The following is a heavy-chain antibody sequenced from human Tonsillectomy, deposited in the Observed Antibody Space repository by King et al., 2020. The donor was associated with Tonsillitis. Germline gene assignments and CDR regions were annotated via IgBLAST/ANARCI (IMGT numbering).Heavy chain of an antibody. Sequence: QLVQSGTEVKKPGSSVKVSCKATGGTFSGYTITWVRQAPGQGLEWMGGLIPIFGTTKYAQKFEGRLTITADDSTSTAYMELYSLRSEDTAVYYCGRGDNILTIYKGYYFDYWGQGTLVTVSS. CDR3: GRGDNILTIYKGYYFDY. V-gene: IGHV1-69*01. CDR2: LIPIFGTT. CDR1: GGTFSGYT. D-gene: IGHD3-9*01. J-gene: IGHJ4*02.